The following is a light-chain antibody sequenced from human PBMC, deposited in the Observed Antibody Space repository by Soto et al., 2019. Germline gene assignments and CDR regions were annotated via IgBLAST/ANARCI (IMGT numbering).Light chain of an antibody. CDR1: SSNIGSNT. V-gene: IGLV1-44*01. Sequence: QSVLTQPPSASATPGQTVTISCSGSSSNIGSNTVNWYQQFPGTAPKLLIYGNNQRPSGVPDRFSGSKSATSASLAISGLLSEDEADYYCAAWDDALNGVVFGGGTKVTVL. J-gene: IGLJ2*01. CDR2: GNN. CDR3: AAWDDALNGVV.